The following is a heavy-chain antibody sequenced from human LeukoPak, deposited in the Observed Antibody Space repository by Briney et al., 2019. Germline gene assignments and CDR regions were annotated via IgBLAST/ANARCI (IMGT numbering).Heavy chain of an antibody. J-gene: IGHJ4*02. CDR2: INPNSGGT. V-gene: IGHV1-2*02. CDR3: ARGYSSSWYIGGTNFDY. Sequence: AASVKVSCKASGYTFPGYYMHWVRQAPGQGLEWMGWINPNSGGTNYAQKFQGRVTMTRDTSISTAYMELSRLRSDDTAVYYCARGYSSSWYIGGTNFDYWGQGTLVAVSS. CDR1: GYTFPGYY. D-gene: IGHD6-13*01.